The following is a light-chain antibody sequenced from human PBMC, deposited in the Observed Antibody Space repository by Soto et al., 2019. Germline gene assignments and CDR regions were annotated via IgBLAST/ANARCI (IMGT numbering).Light chain of an antibody. V-gene: IGKV3-20*01. CDR3: QQYGNSPPGT. Sequence: ETVLTQSPGTLYFSPGERATLSCRASQSVGNSHVAWYQQRRGLPPRLLIYGASNRATGIPDRFSGSGSGADFTLAISRLEPEDFAVYFCQQYGNSPPGTFGQGTRLESK. CDR1: QSVGNSH. CDR2: GAS. J-gene: IGKJ5*01.